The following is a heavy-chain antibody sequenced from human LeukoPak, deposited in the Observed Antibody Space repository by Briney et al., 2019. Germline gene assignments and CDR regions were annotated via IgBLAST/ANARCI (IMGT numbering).Heavy chain of an antibody. CDR3: ATLRRSGWYIGD. CDR2: INPYSGGT. V-gene: IGHV1-2*02. J-gene: IGHJ4*02. Sequence: ASVKVSCKASGYTFSDYYMHWVRQAPGQGLEWMGWINPYSGGTNYAEKFQGRVTMTRDTSMTTAYMELSSLRSDDTAMYYCATLRRSGWYIGDWGQGTLVTAPS. D-gene: IGHD6-19*01. CDR1: GYTFSDYY.